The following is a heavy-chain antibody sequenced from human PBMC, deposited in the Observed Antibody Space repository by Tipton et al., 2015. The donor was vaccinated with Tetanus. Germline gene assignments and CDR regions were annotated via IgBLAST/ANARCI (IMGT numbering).Heavy chain of an antibody. J-gene: IGHJ2*01. Sequence: SLRLSCSASGFTFSTYAMAWVRQAPGKGLEWVSSISGSGGTAQYAESVRGQFTIAKDNSKNTLYLQLGNLRGDDPAVHFCARRWEYYYFDLWGRGTLVTVSS. CDR1: GFTFSTYA. V-gene: IGHV3-23*01. D-gene: IGHD3/OR15-3a*01. CDR3: ARRWEYYYFDL. CDR2: ISGSGGTA.